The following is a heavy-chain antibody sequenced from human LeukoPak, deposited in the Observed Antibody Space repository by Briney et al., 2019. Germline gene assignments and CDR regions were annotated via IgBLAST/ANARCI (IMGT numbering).Heavy chain of an antibody. D-gene: IGHD6-13*01. CDR1: GFTFSSYW. CDR3: ARAYSSSWSNALDI. V-gene: IGHV3-74*01. CDR2: IHSDGSSA. J-gene: IGHJ3*02. Sequence: GGSLGLSCAASGFTFSSYWMHWVRQAPGKGLVWVSRIHSDGSSATYADSVKGRFTISRDNATNTLYLQMSSLRAEDTAVYYCARAYSSSWSNALDIWGQGTMVTVSS.